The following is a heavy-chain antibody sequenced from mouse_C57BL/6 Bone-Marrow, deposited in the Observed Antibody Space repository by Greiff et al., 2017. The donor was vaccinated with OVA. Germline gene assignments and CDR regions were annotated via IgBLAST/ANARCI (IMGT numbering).Heavy chain of an antibody. D-gene: IGHD1-1*01. V-gene: IGHV2-5*01. CDR2: IWRGGST. Sequence: VKLMESGPGLVQPSQSLSITCTVSGFSLTSYGVHWVRQSPGKGLEWLGVIWRGGSTDYNAAFMSRLSITKDNSKSQVFFKMNRLQADDTAIYYCANYYGSSYWYFDVWGTGTTVTVSS. J-gene: IGHJ1*03. CDR1: GFSLTSYG. CDR3: ANYYGSSYWYFDV.